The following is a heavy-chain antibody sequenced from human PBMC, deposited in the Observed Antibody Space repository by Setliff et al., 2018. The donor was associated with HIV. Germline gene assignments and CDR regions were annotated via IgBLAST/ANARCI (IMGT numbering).Heavy chain of an antibody. J-gene: IGHJ3*02. CDR2: ITGNGGSI. CDR1: GITFSRYA. Sequence: GGSLRLSCAASGITFSRYAMHWVRQAPGKGLEYVSGITGNGGSIFYADAVRGRFTISRDNSGDMLFLQMASLRPEDMAVYYCVRDTPGSDNAFDIWGQGTMVTVSS. V-gene: IGHV3-64*02. D-gene: IGHD2-21*01. CDR3: VRDTPGSDNAFDI.